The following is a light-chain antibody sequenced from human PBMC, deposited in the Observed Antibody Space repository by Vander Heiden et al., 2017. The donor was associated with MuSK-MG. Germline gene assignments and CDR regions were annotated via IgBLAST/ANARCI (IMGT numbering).Light chain of an antibody. J-gene: IGLJ2*01. CDR3: SSYAGRNSVV. CDR2: EVS. V-gene: IGLV2-8*01. Sequence: QSALTQPPSASGSPGQSVTISCTGTSSDVGGYDYVSWYQQYPGKVPKLMIFEVSKRPSGVPDRFSGSRSGNTASLTVSGLQAEDEADYFCSSYAGRNSVVFGGGTKVTVL. CDR1: SSDVGGYDY.